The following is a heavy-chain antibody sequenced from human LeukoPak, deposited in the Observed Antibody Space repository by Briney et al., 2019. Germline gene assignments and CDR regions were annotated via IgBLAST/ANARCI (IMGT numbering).Heavy chain of an antibody. V-gene: IGHV4-61*02. CDR3: ARESGELIGYQGIDP. D-gene: IGHD3-10*01. Sequence: SETLSLTCTISDDAITIGSHYWSWIRQPAGKAMQWIGRVYDSGSTDYNVSLRSRVAISVDMSKKQFSLRLSSVTAADTAVYYCARESGELIGYQGIDPWGQGILVTVSS. CDR2: VYDSGST. CDR1: DDAITIGSHY. J-gene: IGHJ5*02.